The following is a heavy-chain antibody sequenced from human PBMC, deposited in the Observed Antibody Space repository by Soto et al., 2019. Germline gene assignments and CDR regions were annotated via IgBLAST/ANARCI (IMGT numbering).Heavy chain of an antibody. V-gene: IGHV3-64D*08. CDR3: VVRGSAFDI. CDR1: GFTLSGDA. CDR2: ISGDGGNT. D-gene: IGHD3-10*01. J-gene: IGHJ3*02. Sequence: EVHVVESGGGLVQPGGSLRLSCSASGFTLSGDAVHWVRQAPGKGLEYVSGISGDGGNTYYADSVKGRFTISRDKSKNSLFVQMSSLRPEDTAVYYCVVRGSAFDIWGQGTVVIVSS.